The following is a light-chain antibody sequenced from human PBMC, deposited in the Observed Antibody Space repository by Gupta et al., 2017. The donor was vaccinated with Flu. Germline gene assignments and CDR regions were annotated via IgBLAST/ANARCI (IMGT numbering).Light chain of an antibody. J-gene: IGKJ2*01. CDR1: QDIRIL. CDR3: QQLSNYPPYY. V-gene: IGKV1-9*01. Sequence: DIQLTQSPSFLSASVGDRVTITCRASQDIRILLAWYQQRPGKAPELLIYAASALQSGVPSRFSGSGSGTEFTLTITSLQPEDFATYYCQQLSNYPPYYFGQGTKLEIK. CDR2: AAS.